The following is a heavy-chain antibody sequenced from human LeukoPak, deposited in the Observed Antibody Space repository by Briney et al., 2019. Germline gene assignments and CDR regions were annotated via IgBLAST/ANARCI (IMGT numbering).Heavy chain of an antibody. V-gene: IGHV4-38-2*02. CDR2: IYHSGST. J-gene: IGHJ4*02. CDR1: GYSISSGYY. D-gene: IGHD6-13*01. Sequence: SETLSLTCSVSGYSISSGYYWDWIRQPPGKGLEWIGQIYHSGSTYYNPSLKSRVTISVDTSTNQFSLKLTSVTAADTAVYYCAREGLAAAGGVLDYWGQGTLVTVSS. CDR3: AREGLAAAGGVLDY.